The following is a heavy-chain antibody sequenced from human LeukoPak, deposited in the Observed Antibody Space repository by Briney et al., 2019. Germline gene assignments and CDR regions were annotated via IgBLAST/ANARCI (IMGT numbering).Heavy chain of an antibody. CDR3: AIPMGGSGTYGAFDI. Sequence: ASVKVSCKASGGTFSSYAISWVRQAPGQGLEWMGGSIPIFGTANYAQKFQGRVTITADDSTTTAYMELSSLRAEDTAVYYCAIPMGGSGTYGAFDIWGQGTKVTVSS. V-gene: IGHV1-69*13. CDR1: GGTFSSYA. D-gene: IGHD3-10*01. CDR2: SIPIFGTA. J-gene: IGHJ3*02.